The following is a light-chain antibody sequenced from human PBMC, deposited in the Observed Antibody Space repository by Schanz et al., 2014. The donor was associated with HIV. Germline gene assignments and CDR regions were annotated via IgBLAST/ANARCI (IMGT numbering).Light chain of an antibody. Sequence: QSVLTQPPSVSGAPGQWVTVSCSGGSSNIGAGYDVHWYQQLPETAPKLLIYGANNRPSGVPDRFSGSKSGTSASLAITGLQSEDEADYYCATWVDSLKGWVFGGGTKLTVL. CDR1: SSNIGAGYD. V-gene: IGLV1-40*01. CDR3: ATWVDSLKGWV. J-gene: IGLJ3*02. CDR2: GAN.